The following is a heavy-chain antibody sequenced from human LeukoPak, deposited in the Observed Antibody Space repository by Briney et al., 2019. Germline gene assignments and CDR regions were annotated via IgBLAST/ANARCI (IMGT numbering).Heavy chain of an antibody. V-gene: IGHV3-7*01. Sequence: GGSLRLSCAASSFTFSSYWMTWVRQAPGKGLEWVADIKEDGSKTFYVDSVKGRFTISRDNAKNSLYLQMNSLRAEDTAVYYCARDPYYYDSGSFAAFDIWGQGTMVTVSS. CDR3: ARDPYYYDSGSFAAFDI. J-gene: IGHJ3*02. D-gene: IGHD3-10*01. CDR2: IKEDGSKT. CDR1: SFTFSSYW.